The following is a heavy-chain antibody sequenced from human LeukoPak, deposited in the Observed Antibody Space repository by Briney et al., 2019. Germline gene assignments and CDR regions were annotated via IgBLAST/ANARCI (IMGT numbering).Heavy chain of an antibody. J-gene: IGHJ4*02. CDR1: GGSISSYY. Sequence: SETLSLTCTVSGGSISSYYWSWIRQPPGKGLEWIGYIYYSGSTNYNPSLKSRVTISVDTSKNMFPLKLGSVTAGARAVYSCARSEKRGAGGIFDYWGREPLATVSS. D-gene: IGHD3-16*01. V-gene: IGHV4-59*01. CDR3: ARSEKRGAGGIFDY. CDR2: IYYSGST.